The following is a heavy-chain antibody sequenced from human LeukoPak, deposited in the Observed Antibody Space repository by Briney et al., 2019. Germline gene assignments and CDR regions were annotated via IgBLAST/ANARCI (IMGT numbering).Heavy chain of an antibody. V-gene: IGHV4-59*01. D-gene: IGHD1-26*01. CDR2: IYYSGST. CDR3: ARAGHSGSSQDGDWEFDY. Sequence: TSETLSLTCAVYGGSFSGYYWSWIRQPPGKGLEWIGYIYYSGSTNYNPSLKSRVTISVDTSKDQFSLKLSSVTAADTAVYYCARAGHSGSSQDGDWEFDYWGQGTLVTVSS. J-gene: IGHJ4*02. CDR1: GGSFSGYY.